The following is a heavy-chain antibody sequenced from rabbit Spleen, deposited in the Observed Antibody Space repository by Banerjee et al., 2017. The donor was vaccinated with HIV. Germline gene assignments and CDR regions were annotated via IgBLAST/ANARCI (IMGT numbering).Heavy chain of an antibody. CDR3: ARDVSGGDWYFGL. CDR2: IYTSSSGTT. D-gene: IGHD1-1*01. Sequence: QEQLVESGGGLVQPTGSLTLTCKASGFSFGDRDVMCWVRQAPGKGLEWIGCIYTSSSGTTWYASWAKGRFTISKTSSTTVTLQMTSLTVADTATYFCARDVSGGDWYFGLWGQGTLVTVS. CDR1: GFSFGDRDV. J-gene: IGHJ4*01. V-gene: IGHV1S45*01.